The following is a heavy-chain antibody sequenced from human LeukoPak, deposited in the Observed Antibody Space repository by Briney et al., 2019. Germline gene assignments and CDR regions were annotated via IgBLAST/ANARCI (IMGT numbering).Heavy chain of an antibody. CDR1: QFSFSHFG. CDR2: IWNDGSSR. J-gene: IGHJ4*02. D-gene: IGHD4-11*01. Sequence: GKSLTLSCVASQFSFSHFGMHWVRQAPGKGLGWVAVIWNDGSSRYYADSVKGRFTISRDNFQNTLYLQMNSLRADDTAVYYCAKDAQRGFDYSNSLEYWGQGTLVTVSS. CDR3: AKDAQRGFDYSNSLEY. V-gene: IGHV3-33*06.